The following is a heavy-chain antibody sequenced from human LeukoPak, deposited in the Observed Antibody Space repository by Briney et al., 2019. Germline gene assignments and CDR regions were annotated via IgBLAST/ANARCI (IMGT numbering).Heavy chain of an antibody. D-gene: IGHD3-16*01. CDR3: ARDKGGLGDY. Sequence: PGGSLRLSCAASGFTFSSYSMNWVRQAPGKGLEWVSSISSSSSYIYYADSAKGRFTISRDYAKNSLYLQMNSLRAEDTAVYYCARDKGGLGDYWGQGTLVTVSS. CDR1: GFTFSSYS. J-gene: IGHJ4*02. CDR2: ISSSSSYI. V-gene: IGHV3-21*01.